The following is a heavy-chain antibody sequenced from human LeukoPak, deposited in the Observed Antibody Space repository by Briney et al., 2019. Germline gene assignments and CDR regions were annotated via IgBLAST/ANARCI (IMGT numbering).Heavy chain of an antibody. CDR1: GFTFSSYA. CDR2: ISGSGGST. Sequence: GGSLRLSCAASGFTFSSYAMSWVRQAPGKGLEWVSAISGSGGSTYYADSVKGRFTISRDNSKNTLYLQMNSLRAEDTAVYYCARAGYSYDSFDYWGQGTLVTVSS. D-gene: IGHD5-18*01. CDR3: ARAGYSYDSFDY. J-gene: IGHJ4*02. V-gene: IGHV3-23*01.